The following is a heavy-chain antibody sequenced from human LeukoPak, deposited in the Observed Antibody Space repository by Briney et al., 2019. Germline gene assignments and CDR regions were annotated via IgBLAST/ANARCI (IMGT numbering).Heavy chain of an antibody. J-gene: IGHJ5*02. CDR1: GYIFTGYY. CDR2: INPNSGGT. CDR3: ARDWGYSSTLSP. D-gene: IGHD6-13*01. V-gene: IGHV1-2*06. Sequence: ASVKVSCKTSGYIFTGYYMHWVRQAPGQGLEWMGRINPNSGGTNYAQKFQGRVTMTRDTSISTAYMELSRLRSDDTAVYYCARDWGYSSTLSPWGQGTLVTVSS.